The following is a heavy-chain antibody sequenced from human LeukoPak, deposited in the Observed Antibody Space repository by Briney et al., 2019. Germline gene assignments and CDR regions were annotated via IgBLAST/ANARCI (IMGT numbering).Heavy chain of an antibody. J-gene: IGHJ3*02. CDR1: GYSFTNYW. V-gene: IGHV5-51*01. CDR2: IYPGGSDI. CDR3: ARGRGRQATDAFDI. Sequence: GESLKISCKGSGYSFTNYWIGWVRQMPGKGLEWMGIIYPGGSDIRYSPSFQGQVTISADKSISTAYLQCSSLKASDTAMYYCARGRGRQATDAFDIWGQGTMVTVSS. D-gene: IGHD3-16*01.